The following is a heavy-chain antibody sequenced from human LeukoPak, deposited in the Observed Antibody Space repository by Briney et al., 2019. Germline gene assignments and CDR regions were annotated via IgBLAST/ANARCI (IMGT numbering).Heavy chain of an antibody. CDR2: IIPIFGIA. D-gene: IGHD3-22*01. V-gene: IGHV1-69*04. J-gene: IGHJ4*02. CDR1: GGTFSSYA. Sequence: SVKVSCKASGGTFSSYAISWVRQAPGQGLEWMGRIIPIFGIANYAQKFQGRVTITADKSTSTAYMELSSLRSEDTAVYYCAREQDYYDSSGYYSYWGQGTLVTVSA. CDR3: AREQDYYDSSGYYSY.